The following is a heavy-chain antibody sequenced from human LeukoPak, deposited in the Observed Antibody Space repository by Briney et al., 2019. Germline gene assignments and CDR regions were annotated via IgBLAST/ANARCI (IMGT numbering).Heavy chain of an antibody. V-gene: IGHV3-23*01. J-gene: IGHJ6*02. CDR2: ISGSGGSA. CDR3: ASGITMVRGVIITPHPAYGMDV. CDR1: GFTFSSYA. D-gene: IGHD3-10*01. Sequence: GGSLRLSCAASGFTFSSYAMSWVRRAPGKGLEWVSAISGSGGSAYYADSVKGRFTISRDNSKNTLYLQMNSLRAEDTAVYYCASGITMVRGVIITPHPAYGMDVWGQGTTVTVSS.